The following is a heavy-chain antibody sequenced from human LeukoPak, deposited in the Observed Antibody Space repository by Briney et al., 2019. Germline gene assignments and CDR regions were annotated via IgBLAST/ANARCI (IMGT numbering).Heavy chain of an antibody. Sequence: GGSLRLSCAASGFTFSSYGMHWVRQAPGKGLEWVAFIRYDGSNKHYADSVKGRFTISRDNSKNTLYLQMNSLRAEDTAVYYWAKDLIVVVPAAMDEFDYWGQGTLVTVSS. D-gene: IGHD2-2*01. CDR1: GFTFSSYG. J-gene: IGHJ4*02. V-gene: IGHV3-30*02. CDR2: IRYDGSNK. CDR3: AKDLIVVVPAAMDEFDY.